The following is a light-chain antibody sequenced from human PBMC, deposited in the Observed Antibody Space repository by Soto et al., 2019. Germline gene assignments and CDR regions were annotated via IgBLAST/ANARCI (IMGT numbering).Light chain of an antibody. CDR3: CSYTSLSTVV. V-gene: IGLV2-14*01. J-gene: IGLJ2*01. Sequence: QSVLTQPASVSGSPGQSITISCAGTSSDVGGYNHVSWYQHSPGKAPKLILFAVSDRPSGVSHRFSGSKSGNTASLTISGLQAEDEADYYCCSYTSLSTVVFGGGTQLTVL. CDR2: AVS. CDR1: SSDVGGYNH.